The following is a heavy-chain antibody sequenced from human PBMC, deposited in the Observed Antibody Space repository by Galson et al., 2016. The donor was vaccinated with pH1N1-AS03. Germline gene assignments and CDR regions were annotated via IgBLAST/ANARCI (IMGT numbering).Heavy chain of an antibody. CDR1: GFTISNFG. V-gene: IGHV3-30*18. CDR2: ISFDGTHK. D-gene: IGHD3/OR15-3a*01. Sequence: SLRLSCAASGFTISNFGMLWVRQAPGQGLEWVAIISFDGTHKYYADSVKGRFSTSRDNSKNPLFLQMSARRAEDTAVCYCANDFNYDFWSGYSFYWGQGALVTVSS. CDR3: ANDFNYDFWSGYSFY. J-gene: IGHJ4*02.